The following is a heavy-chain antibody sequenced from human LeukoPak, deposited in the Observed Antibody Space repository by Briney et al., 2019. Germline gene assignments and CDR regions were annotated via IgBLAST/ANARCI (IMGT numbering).Heavy chain of an antibody. J-gene: IGHJ4*02. CDR3: ARGRGSLDY. D-gene: IGHD3-10*01. CDR2: INQDGSEK. CDR1: GFTFGSYW. V-gene: IGHV3-7*01. Sequence: GGSLRLSCAASGFTFGSYWMTWVRQAPGKGLEWVANINQDGSEKYYVDSVKGRFTISRDNAKNSLYLQMNSLRAEDTALYHCARGRGSLDYWGQGTLVTVSS.